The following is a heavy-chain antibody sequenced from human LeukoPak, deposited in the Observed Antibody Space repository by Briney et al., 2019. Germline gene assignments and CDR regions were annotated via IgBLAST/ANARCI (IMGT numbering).Heavy chain of an antibody. D-gene: IGHD2-2*01. CDR3: ARGKSDTIVPDY. CDR1: GGTFSSYA. J-gene: IGHJ4*02. Sequence: SVKVSCKASGGTFSSYAISWVRQAPGQGLEWMGGIIPIFGTANYAQKFQGRVTITADESTGTAYMELSSLRSEDTAVYYCARGKSDTIVPDYWGQGTLVTVSS. CDR2: IIPIFGTA. V-gene: IGHV1-69*13.